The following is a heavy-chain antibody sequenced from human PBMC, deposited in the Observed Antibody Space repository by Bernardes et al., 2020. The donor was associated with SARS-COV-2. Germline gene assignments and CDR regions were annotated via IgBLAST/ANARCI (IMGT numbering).Heavy chain of an antibody. Sequence: SGSTLLKPTQTLTLTCPFSLFSLSPNGLGVGWIRQPPGKALEWLALIYWDDDKRYSPSLKSRLTITKDTSKNQVVLTMTNMDPVDTATYYCAHWFGMISRAWFDPWGQGILVTVSS. D-gene: IGHD3-16*01. CDR2: IYWDDDK. CDR3: AHWFGMISRAWFDP. J-gene: IGHJ5*02. CDR1: LFSLSPNGLG. V-gene: IGHV2-5*02.